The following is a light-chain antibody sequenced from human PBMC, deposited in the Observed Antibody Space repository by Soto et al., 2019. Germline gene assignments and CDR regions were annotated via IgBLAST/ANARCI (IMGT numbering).Light chain of an antibody. J-gene: IGKJ4*01. CDR2: WAS. CDR3: QQYYSTPPT. V-gene: IGKV4-1*01. Sequence: DIEMTQSPDSLAVSLGERATINCKSSQSVLYSSNNKNYLAWYQQKPGQPPKLLIYWASTRESGVPDRFSGSRSGTDFTLTISSLQAEDVAVYYCQQYYSTPPTFGGGTKVEIK. CDR1: QSVLYSSNNKNY.